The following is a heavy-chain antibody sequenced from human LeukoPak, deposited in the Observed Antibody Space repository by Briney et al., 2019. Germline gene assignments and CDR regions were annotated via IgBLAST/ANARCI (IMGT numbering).Heavy chain of an antibody. D-gene: IGHD4-23*01. CDR3: ARETAYVGLDY. Sequence: ASVKVSCKASGYTFTNYYMHWVRQAPGQGLEWMGIINPSGGSTTYAQKFQDRVTMTRDTATSTVYMEVSSLRSGDTALYYCARETAYVGLDYWGQGTLVTVSS. CDR1: GYTFTNYY. V-gene: IGHV1-46*01. CDR2: INPSGGST. J-gene: IGHJ4*02.